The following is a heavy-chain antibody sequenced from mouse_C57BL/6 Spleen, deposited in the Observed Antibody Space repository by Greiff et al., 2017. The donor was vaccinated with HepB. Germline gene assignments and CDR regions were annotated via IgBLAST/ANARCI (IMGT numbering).Heavy chain of an antibody. Sequence: EVQGVESGGDLVKPGGSLKLSCAASGFTFSSYGMSWVRQTPDKRLEWVATISSGGSYTYYPDSVKGRFTISRDNAKNTLYLQMSSLKSEDTAMYYCARQDRGNYKGYFDYWGQGTTLTVSS. CDR3: ARQDRGNYKGYFDY. J-gene: IGHJ2*01. V-gene: IGHV5-6*01. CDR1: GFTFSSYG. D-gene: IGHD2-12*01. CDR2: ISSGGSYT.